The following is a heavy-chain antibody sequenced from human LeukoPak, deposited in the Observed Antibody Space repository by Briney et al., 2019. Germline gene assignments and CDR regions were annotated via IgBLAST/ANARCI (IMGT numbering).Heavy chain of an antibody. V-gene: IGHV3-43D*03. Sequence: PGGSLRPSCAASGFNFDDYAMHWVRQAPGKGLEWVSLISWDGAGTYYADSVKGRFTISRDNSKNSLYLQMNSLRAEDTALYYCAKGGYCTSTSCYTYMDVWGKGTTVTVSS. CDR2: ISWDGAGT. CDR3: AKGGYCTSTSCYTYMDV. CDR1: GFNFDDYA. J-gene: IGHJ6*03. D-gene: IGHD2-2*02.